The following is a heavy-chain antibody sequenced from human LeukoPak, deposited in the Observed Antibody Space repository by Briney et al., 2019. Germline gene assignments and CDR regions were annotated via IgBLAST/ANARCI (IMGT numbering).Heavy chain of an antibody. CDR2: IYYTGST. CDR3: AREWGGWYPY. V-gene: IGHV4-59*01. Sequence: SETLSPTCTVSGGSITSFYWSWIRQSPGKGLEWIGYIYYTGSTNYNPSLKSRVTISVDTSKNQFSLKLSSVTAADTAVYYCAREWGGWYPYWGQGTLVTVSS. D-gene: IGHD6-19*01. CDR1: GGSITSFY. J-gene: IGHJ4*02.